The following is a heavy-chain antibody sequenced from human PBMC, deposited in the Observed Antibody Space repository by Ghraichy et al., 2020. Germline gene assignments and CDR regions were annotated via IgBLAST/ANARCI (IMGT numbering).Heavy chain of an antibody. CDR3: AKELTSWGVYYFGLDV. D-gene: IGHD7-27*01. CDR2: ISYDGTNK. J-gene: IGHJ6*02. Sequence: GESLNISCAASGLTFSAYGMHWVRQAPGKGLEWVAVISYDGTNKYYADSVKGRFTVSRDNSKNTLHLQMSSLRGEDTALYYCAKELTSWGVYYFGLDVWGQGTTVTVSS. V-gene: IGHV3-30*18. CDR1: GLTFSAYG.